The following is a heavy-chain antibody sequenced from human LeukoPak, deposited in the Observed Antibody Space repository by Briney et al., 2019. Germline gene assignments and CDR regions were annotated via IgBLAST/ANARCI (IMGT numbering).Heavy chain of an antibody. V-gene: IGHV3-23*01. Sequence: PGGSLRLSCAASGFTFSSYGMSWVRQAPGKGLEWVSAISGSGGSTYYADSVKGRFTISRDNSKNTLYLQMNSLRAEDTAVYYCAKVRYDSSGSKPRRYYYYYMDVWGKGTMVTISS. J-gene: IGHJ6*03. D-gene: IGHD3-22*01. CDR1: GFTFSSYG. CDR3: AKVRYDSSGSKPRRYYYYYMDV. CDR2: ISGSGGST.